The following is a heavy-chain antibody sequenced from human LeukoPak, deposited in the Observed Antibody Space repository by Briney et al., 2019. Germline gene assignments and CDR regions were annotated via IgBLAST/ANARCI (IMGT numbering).Heavy chain of an antibody. CDR2: ITSGDNYI. Sequence: PGGSLRLSCAASGFTFSTYSLNWVRQARGKGLEWVSTITSGDNYIHYADSVKGRFTISRDNAKNSLYLQMNSLRAEDTAMYYCARHVSYTSSYYNDYWGQGTLVTVSS. V-gene: IGHV3-21*01. J-gene: IGHJ4*02. D-gene: IGHD3-10*01. CDR3: ARHVSYTSSYYNDY. CDR1: GFTFSTYS.